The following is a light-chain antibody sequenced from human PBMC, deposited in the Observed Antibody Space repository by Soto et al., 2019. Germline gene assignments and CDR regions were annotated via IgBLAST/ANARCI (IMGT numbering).Light chain of an antibody. CDR3: CSYAGTYIPL. CDR1: SSDVGAYNF. Sequence: QSALTQPRSVSGSPGQSVTISCTGTSSDVGAYNFVSWYQHNPGKAPKLMIFDVSARPSGVPDRFSGSKSANTASLTNSGLQTEDEADYYCCSYAGTYIPLFGGGTKLTVL. CDR2: DVS. V-gene: IGLV2-11*01. J-gene: IGLJ2*01.